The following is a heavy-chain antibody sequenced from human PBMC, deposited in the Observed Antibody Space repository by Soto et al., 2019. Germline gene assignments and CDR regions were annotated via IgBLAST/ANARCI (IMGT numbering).Heavy chain of an antibody. CDR1: GFTFSGSA. CDR2: IRSKANSYAT. D-gene: IGHD6-19*01. J-gene: IGHJ3*02. CDR3: TRTASQYSSGWYWDAAFDI. V-gene: IGHV3-73*01. Sequence: GGSLRLSCAASGFTFSGSAMHWVRQASGKGLEWVGRIRSKANSYATAYAASVKGRFTISRDDSKNTAYLQMNSLKTDDTALYYCTRTASQYSSGWYWDAAFDIWGQGTMVTV.